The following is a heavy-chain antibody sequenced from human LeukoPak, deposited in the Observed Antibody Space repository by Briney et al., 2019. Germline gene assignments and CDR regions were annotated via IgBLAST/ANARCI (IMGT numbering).Heavy chain of an antibody. V-gene: IGHV4-34*01. CDR3: ARGADLFTYYYDSSGYQPNFFDY. CDR2: INHSGST. Sequence: PSETLSLTCAVYGGSFSGYYWSWIRQPPGKGLEWIGEINHSGSTNYNPSLKSRVTISVDTSKNQFSLKLSSVTAADTAVYYCARGADLFTYYYDSSGYQPNFFDYWGQGTLVTVSS. D-gene: IGHD3-22*01. CDR1: GGSFSGYY. J-gene: IGHJ4*02.